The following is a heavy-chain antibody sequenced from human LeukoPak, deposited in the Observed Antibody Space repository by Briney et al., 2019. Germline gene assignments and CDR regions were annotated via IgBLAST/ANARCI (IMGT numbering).Heavy chain of an antibody. CDR2: ISAYNGNT. CDR3: ARYSSSWYSGWFDP. CDR1: GYTFTSYG. V-gene: IGHV1-18*01. J-gene: IGHJ5*02. D-gene: IGHD6-13*01. Sequence: GASVKVSCKASGYTFTSYGISWVRQAPGQGLEWMGWISAYNGNTNYAQKLQGRVTMTTDTSTSTAYMELRSLRSDDTAVYYCARYSSSWYSGWFDPWGQGTLVTVSS.